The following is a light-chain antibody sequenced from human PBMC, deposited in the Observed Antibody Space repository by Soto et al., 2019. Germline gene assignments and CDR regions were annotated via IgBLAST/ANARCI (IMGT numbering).Light chain of an antibody. J-gene: IGKJ3*01. Sequence: EIVLTQSPGTLSLSPGERATLSCRASQSVSSSYLAWYQQKPGQAPRLLIYGASSSVTGIPDRFSGSGSGTYFTLTISRLEPEDFAVYYGQQYGSSPPGISFGPGTKVYIK. V-gene: IGKV3-20*01. CDR1: QSVSSSY. CDR3: QQYGSSPPGIS. CDR2: GAS.